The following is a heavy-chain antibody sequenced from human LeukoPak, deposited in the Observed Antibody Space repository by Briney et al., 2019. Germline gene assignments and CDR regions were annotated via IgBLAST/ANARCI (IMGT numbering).Heavy chain of an antibody. CDR1: GFTFSSYH. CDR3: ARQIPLAGTFYFDN. J-gene: IGHJ4*02. D-gene: IGHD6-19*01. V-gene: IGHV3-21*04. Sequence: GGSLRLSCAASGFTFSSYHMNWVRQAPGKGLEWVSSISSSGEHIFHADSVKGRFTISRDGSGNTLYLQINSLRAEDTAVYFCARQIPLAGTFYFDNWGQGTLVTVSS. CDR2: ISSSGEHI.